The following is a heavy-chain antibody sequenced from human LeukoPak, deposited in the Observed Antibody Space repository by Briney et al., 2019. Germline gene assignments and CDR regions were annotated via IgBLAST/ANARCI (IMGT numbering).Heavy chain of an antibody. J-gene: IGHJ4*02. V-gene: IGHV3-30-3*01. CDR1: GFTFSSYA. CDR2: ISYDGSNK. Sequence: GGSLRLSCAASGFTFSSYAMHWVRQAPGKGLEWVAVISYDGSNKYYADSVKGRFTISRDNAKNSLYLQMNSLRAEDTAVYYCARDLRYSSGWYFDSWGQGTLVTVSS. D-gene: IGHD6-19*01. CDR3: ARDLRYSSGWYFDS.